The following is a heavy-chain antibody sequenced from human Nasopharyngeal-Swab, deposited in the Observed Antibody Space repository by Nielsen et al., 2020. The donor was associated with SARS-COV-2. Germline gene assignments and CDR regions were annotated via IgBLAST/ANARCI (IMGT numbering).Heavy chain of an antibody. V-gene: IGHV3-23*01. CDR2: ISGSGGST. Sequence: GGSLRLSCAASGFTFSRYDMNWVRQAPGKGLEWVSTISGSGGSTYYADSVKGRFTITRDNAKNTLYLQMNSLRAEDTAVYYCAREWMRSFDYWGQGTLVTVSS. D-gene: IGHD5-12*01. J-gene: IGHJ4*02. CDR3: AREWMRSFDY. CDR1: GFTFSRYD.